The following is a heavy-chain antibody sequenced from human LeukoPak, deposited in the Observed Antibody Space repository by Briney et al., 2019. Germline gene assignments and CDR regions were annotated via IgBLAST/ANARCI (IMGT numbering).Heavy chain of an antibody. Sequence: PSETLSLTCAVYGGSFSGYYWSWIRQPPGKGLEWIGEINHSGSTNYNPSLKSGVTISVDTSKNQFSLKLSSVTAADTAVYYCARGRNVLRYNYAFDIWGQGTMVTVSS. D-gene: IGHD3-9*01. V-gene: IGHV4-34*01. CDR1: GGSFSGYY. J-gene: IGHJ3*02. CDR2: INHSGST. CDR3: ARGRNVLRYNYAFDI.